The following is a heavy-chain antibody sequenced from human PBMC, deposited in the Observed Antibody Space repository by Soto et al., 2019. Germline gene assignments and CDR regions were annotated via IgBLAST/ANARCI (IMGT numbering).Heavy chain of an antibody. CDR2: IDPSDSYT. V-gene: IGHV5-10-1*01. CDR3: ARTEVNNYYYYGMEV. D-gene: IGHD3-10*01. Sequence: PGESLKISCKGSGYSFTSYWISWVRQMPGKGLEWMGRIDPSDSYTNYSPSFQGHVTISADKSISTAYLQWSSLKASDTAMYYCARTEVNNYYYYGMEVWGQGTTVTVSS. J-gene: IGHJ6*02. CDR1: GYSFTSYW.